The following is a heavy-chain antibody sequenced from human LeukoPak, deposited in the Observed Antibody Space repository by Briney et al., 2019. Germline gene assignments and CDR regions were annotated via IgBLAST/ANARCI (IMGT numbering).Heavy chain of an antibody. CDR2: INNGGST. CDR3: ARDGSSRSLGN. Sequence: GGSLRLSCAASGFTVSSNYMSWVRQAPGKGLEWVSVINNGGSTYYSDSVKGRFTISRDNSKNTVHLQMNSLRAEDTAVHYCARDGSSRSLGNWGQGTLVSVSS. J-gene: IGHJ4*02. CDR1: GFTVSSNY. V-gene: IGHV3-53*01.